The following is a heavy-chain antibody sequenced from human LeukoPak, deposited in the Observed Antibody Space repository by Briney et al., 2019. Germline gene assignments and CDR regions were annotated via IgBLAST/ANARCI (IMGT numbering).Heavy chain of an antibody. V-gene: IGHV4-34*01. CDR3: ARLTRRIAAAGMTSFYFGY. J-gene: IGHJ4*02. CDR1: GGSFSGYY. CDR2: INHSGST. D-gene: IGHD6-13*01. Sequence: SETLSLTCAVYGGSFSGYYWSWIRQPPGKGLEWIGEINHSGSTNYNPSLKSRVTISVDTSKNQFSLKLSSVTAADTAVYYCARLTRRIAAAGMTSFYFGYWGQGTLVTVSS.